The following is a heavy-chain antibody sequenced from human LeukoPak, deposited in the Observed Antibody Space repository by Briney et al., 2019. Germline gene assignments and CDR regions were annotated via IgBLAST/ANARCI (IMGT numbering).Heavy chain of an antibody. CDR2: IKHDGSEK. V-gene: IGHV3-7*01. D-gene: IGHD4-11*01. CDR3: ARASYSPNWFDP. Sequence: GGSLRLSCAASGFTFSTSWMSWVRQAPGKGLEWVANIKHDGSEKYYVDSVKGRFTISRDNARNSLYLQMNSLRAKDTAVYYCARASYSPNWFDPWGQGTLVTVSS. J-gene: IGHJ5*02. CDR1: GFTFSTSW.